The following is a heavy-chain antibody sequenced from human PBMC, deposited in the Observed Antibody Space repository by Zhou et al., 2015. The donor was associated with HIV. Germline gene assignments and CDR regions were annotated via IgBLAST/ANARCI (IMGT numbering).Heavy chain of an antibody. CDR2: ISAYNGNT. CDR1: GYTFTSYG. D-gene: IGHD1-1*01. Sequence: QVQLVQSGAEVKKPGASVKVSCKASGYTFTSYGISWVRQAPGQGLEWMGWISAYNGNTNYAQKLQGRVTMTTDTSTSTAYMELRSLRSDDTAVYYCARGQRTVVSRSWTYVGNDGNRWYLPFGSLRETGRFD. CDR3: ARGQRTVVSRSWTYVGNDGNRWYLPFGSLRETGRFD. J-gene: IGHJ5*02. V-gene: IGHV1-18*01.